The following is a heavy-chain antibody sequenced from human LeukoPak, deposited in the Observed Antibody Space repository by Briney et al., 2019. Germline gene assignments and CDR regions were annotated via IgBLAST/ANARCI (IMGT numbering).Heavy chain of an antibody. V-gene: IGHV3-30*18. CDR1: GFTFTIYG. D-gene: IGHD2-15*01. J-gene: IGHJ4*02. Sequence: GGSLRLSCAASGFTFTIYGMYWVRQAPGKGLEWVAMISYDESNKYYTDSVKGRFTISRDNSKNTLYLQMNSLRAEDTAIYYCAKETLGYCSGGSCQGINYWGQGTLVTVSS. CDR3: AKETLGYCSGGSCQGINY. CDR2: ISYDESNK.